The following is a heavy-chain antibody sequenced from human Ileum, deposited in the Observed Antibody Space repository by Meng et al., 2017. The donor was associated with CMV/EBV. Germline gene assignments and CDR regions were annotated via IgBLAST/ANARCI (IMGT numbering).Heavy chain of an antibody. CDR1: GFIFSSYS. D-gene: IGHD2-15*01. V-gene: IGHV3-21*01. Sequence: GESLKISCAASGFIFSSYSMNWVRQAPGKGLEWVSSIGSSNSYIYYVDSVKGRFTISRDNAKNSLYLQMNSLRAEDTAVYYCARDDADGVVVAATVKYYYYGMDVWGQGTTVT. J-gene: IGHJ6*01. CDR3: ARDDADGVVVAATVKYYYYGMDV. CDR2: IGSSNSYI.